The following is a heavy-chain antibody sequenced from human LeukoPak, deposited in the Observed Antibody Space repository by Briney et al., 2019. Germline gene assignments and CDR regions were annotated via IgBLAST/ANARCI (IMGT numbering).Heavy chain of an antibody. D-gene: IGHD6-13*01. Sequence: GGSLRLSCAASGFTFSSYWMSWVRQAPGKGLEWVSNIKQDGSEKYYVDSVKGRFTISRDNAKNSLYLQMNSLRAEDTAVYYSSLEGSSWYRYFQHWGQGTLVTVSS. CDR2: IKQDGSEK. V-gene: IGHV3-7*05. CDR1: GFTFSSYW. J-gene: IGHJ1*01. CDR3: SLEGSSWYRYFQH.